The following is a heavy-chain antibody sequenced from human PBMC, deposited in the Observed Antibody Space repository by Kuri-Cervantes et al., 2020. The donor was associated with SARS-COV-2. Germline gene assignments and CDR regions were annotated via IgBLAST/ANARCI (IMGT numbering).Heavy chain of an antibody. D-gene: IGHD6-13*01. CDR1: GGSISSYY. CDR2: INHSGST. CDR3: ARDPNGISAAGNY. V-gene: IGHV4-34*01. Sequence: SETLSLTCTVSGGSISSYYWSWIRQPPGKGLEWIGEINHSGSTNYNPSLRSRVTISVDTSNNQFPLKLTSGTAADTAVYYCARDPNGISAAGNYWGQGTLVTVSS. J-gene: IGHJ4*02.